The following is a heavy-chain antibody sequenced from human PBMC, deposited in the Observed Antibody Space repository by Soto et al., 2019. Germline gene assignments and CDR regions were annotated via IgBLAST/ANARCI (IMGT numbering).Heavy chain of an antibody. J-gene: IGHJ5*02. CDR2: IYYIGST. V-gene: IGHV4-39*01. Sequence: QLQLQESGPGLVKPSETLSLTCTVSGDSITNSNYYWGWFRQPPGKGLEWIASIYYIGSTYYNPFLKGRVTISVDTSNNQFSLNLNSVSASDTAVYYCAGRNSLASVSLNFRELSNYKWIDPWGPGTLVTVSS. CDR3: AGRNSLASVSLNFRELSNYKWIDP. CDR1: GDSITNSNYY. D-gene: IGHD3-16*02.